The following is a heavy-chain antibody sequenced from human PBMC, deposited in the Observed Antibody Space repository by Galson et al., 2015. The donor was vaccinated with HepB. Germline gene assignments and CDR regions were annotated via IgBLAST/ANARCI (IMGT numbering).Heavy chain of an antibody. CDR1: GFTFSIYS. D-gene: IGHD3-10*01. CDR2: MTSDMRTI. CDR3: ARSTRGAFDF. V-gene: IGHV3-48*02. J-gene: IGHJ3*01. Sequence: SLRLSCAASGFTFSIYSMNWVRQAPGKGLEWVSYMTSDMRTIYYADSVKGRFTISRDNDKNSLFLQMNSLRDEDTALYYCARSTRGAFDFWGQGTMVTVSS.